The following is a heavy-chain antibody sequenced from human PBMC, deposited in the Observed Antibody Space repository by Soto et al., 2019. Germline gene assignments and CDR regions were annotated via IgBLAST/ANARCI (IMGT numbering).Heavy chain of an antibody. D-gene: IGHD3-10*01. CDR1: GGSFSGYY. CDR3: ARGPNRLFSQYYYGSGSLRNWFDP. J-gene: IGHJ5*02. V-gene: IGHV4-34*01. Sequence: QVQLQQWGAGLLKPSETLSLTCAVYGGSFSGYYWSWIRQPPGKGLEWIGEINHSGSTNYNPSLKSRVTISVDTSKNPFSLKLCSVTAADTAVYYRARGPNRLFSQYYYGSGSLRNWFDPWGQGTLVTVSS. CDR2: INHSGST.